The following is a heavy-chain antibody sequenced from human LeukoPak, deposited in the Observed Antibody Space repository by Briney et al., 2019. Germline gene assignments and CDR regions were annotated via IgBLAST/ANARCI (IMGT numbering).Heavy chain of an antibody. J-gene: IGHJ4*02. Sequence: PGGSLRLSCAASGFTFSSYWMSWVRQAPGKGLEWVANIKQDGSEKYYVDSVKGRFTISRDNSKNTLYLQVNSLRAEDTAVYYCAQVGTSGTTYAPFDHWGQGTLVTVSS. V-gene: IGHV3-7*03. D-gene: IGHD1-1*01. CDR3: AQVGTSGTTYAPFDH. CDR1: GFTFSSYW. CDR2: IKQDGSEK.